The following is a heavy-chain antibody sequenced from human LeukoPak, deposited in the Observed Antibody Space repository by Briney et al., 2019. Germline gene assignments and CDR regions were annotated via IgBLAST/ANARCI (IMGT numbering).Heavy chain of an antibody. V-gene: IGHV3-23*01. CDR3: AKGTSRCWYFDY. D-gene: IGHD6-13*01. Sequence: GGTLTLFCAPSGFTPNSYGMSWVRQPPGKGREWVSSISGSEGSTYYADSVKGRFTISRDNSKNTLYLQVNSLRAEDTAVYYCAKGTSRCWYFDYWGQGTLVTVPS. CDR1: GFTPNSYG. CDR2: ISGSEGST. J-gene: IGHJ4*02.